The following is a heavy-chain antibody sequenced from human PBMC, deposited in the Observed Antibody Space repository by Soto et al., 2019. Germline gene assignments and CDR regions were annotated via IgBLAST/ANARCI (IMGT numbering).Heavy chain of an antibody. CDR1: GYSFITYY. CDR3: ARDSGPFGGYSY. V-gene: IGHV1-46*01. D-gene: IGHD5-12*01. J-gene: IGHJ4*02. Sequence: QVQLVQSGAEVKKPGASVKVSCKASGYSFITYYLHWVRQAPGQGLEWLGIIDPSDGYTFYAEKFQGRLNMTSETATSRVFIEVTRLESADTAIYFCARDSGPFGGYSYWGQGTLVTVSS. CDR2: IDPSDGYT.